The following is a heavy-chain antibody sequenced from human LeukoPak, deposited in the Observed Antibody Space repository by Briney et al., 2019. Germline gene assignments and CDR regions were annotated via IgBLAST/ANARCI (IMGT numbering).Heavy chain of an antibody. CDR1: GFTFSDFI. CDR2: IRRGANSYTT. J-gene: IGHJ3*02. Sequence: GGSLRLSCAASGFTFSDFILDWVRQAPGKGLEWVGRIRRGANSYTTEYAASVKGRSTNSRDDSKNSLYLHMNSLKTEDTAVYHCSRDGGEGGNSAFDIWGQGTMVTVSS. CDR3: SRDGGEGGNSAFDI. V-gene: IGHV3-72*01. D-gene: IGHD3-16*01.